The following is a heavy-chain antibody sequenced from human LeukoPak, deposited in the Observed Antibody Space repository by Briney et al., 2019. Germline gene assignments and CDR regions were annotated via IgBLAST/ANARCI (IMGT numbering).Heavy chain of an antibody. Sequence: SETLSLTCTVSGGSISSGSYYWSWIRQPAGKGLEWIGRIYTSGSTNYNPSLKSRVTISVDTSKNQFSLKLSSVTAADTAVYYCAREGCSSTSCYGLGFCGMDVWGQGTTVTVSS. CDR1: GGSISSGSYY. D-gene: IGHD2-2*01. CDR2: IYTSGST. CDR3: AREGCSSTSCYGLGFCGMDV. J-gene: IGHJ6*02. V-gene: IGHV4-61*02.